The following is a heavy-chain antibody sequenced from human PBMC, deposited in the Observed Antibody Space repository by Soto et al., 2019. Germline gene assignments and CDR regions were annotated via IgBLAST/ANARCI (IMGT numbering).Heavy chain of an antibody. D-gene: IGHD3-10*01. Sequence: QVQLQQWGAGLLKPSETLSLTCAVYGGSFSGYYWSWIRQPPGKGLEWIGEINHSGSTNYNPSLKSRVTISVDTSKNQFSLKLSSVTDADTAVYYCASGVVRGTIDYWGQGTLVTVSS. CDR3: ASGVVRGTIDY. CDR1: GGSFSGYY. V-gene: IGHV4-34*01. CDR2: INHSGST. J-gene: IGHJ4*02.